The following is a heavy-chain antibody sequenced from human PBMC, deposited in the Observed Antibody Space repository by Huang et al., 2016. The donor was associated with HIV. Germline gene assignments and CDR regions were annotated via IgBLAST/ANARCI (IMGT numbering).Heavy chain of an antibody. CDR1: GFAFSQYA. CDR3: VIMDDYFDY. J-gene: IGHJ4*02. D-gene: IGHD2-8*01. CDR2: FGGNSGDI. Sequence: VQLVESGGGLVQPGWSLRLSCAASGFAFSQYAVHWVRQSPGKGRGGVSGFGGNSGDIAYAASVRGRFVISRDNAKKSLYLKMNGLRLEDTTLYFCVIMDDYFDYWGQGVLVGVSS. V-gene: IGHV3-9*01.